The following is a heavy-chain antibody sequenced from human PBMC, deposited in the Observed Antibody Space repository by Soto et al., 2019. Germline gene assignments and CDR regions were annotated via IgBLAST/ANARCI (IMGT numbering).Heavy chain of an antibody. CDR3: ARHGVRVIAVAVGAFDI. V-gene: IGHV4-39*01. CDR2: IYSSAST. Sequence: QLQLQESGPGLVKPSETLSLTCTVSGGSISSSSYYWGWIRQPPGKVLEWLGSIYSSASTYYNPSLMRRVTISVDTSKHQFSLKLSSVTAADTAVYYCARHGVRVIAVAVGAFDIWGQGTMVTVSS. J-gene: IGHJ3*02. D-gene: IGHD6-19*01. CDR1: GGSISSSSYY.